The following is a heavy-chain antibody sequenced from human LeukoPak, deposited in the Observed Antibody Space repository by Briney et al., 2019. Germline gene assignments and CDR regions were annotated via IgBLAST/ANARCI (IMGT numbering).Heavy chain of an antibody. D-gene: IGHD6-6*01. CDR1: GFTFNNYG. CDR3: ARGGAARSDY. CDR2: ISASRSNI. V-gene: IGHV3-48*01. Sequence: GGSLRLSCAASGFTFNNYGMNWVRQAPGKGLEWVSYISASRSNINYADSVKGRFTISRDNAKNSLYLQMNSLRAGDTAVYYCARGGAARSDYWGQGTLVTVSS. J-gene: IGHJ4*02.